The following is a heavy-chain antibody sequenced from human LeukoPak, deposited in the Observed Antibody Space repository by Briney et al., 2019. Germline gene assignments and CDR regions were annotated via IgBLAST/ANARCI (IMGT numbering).Heavy chain of an antibody. Sequence: GRSLRLSCAASGFTFSSYAMHWVRQAPGKGLEWVAVISYDGSNKYYADSVKGRFTISRDNSKNTLYLQMNSLRAEDTAVYYCARPYYSYYYDSSGFQHWGQGNLVTVSS. CDR2: ISYDGSNK. J-gene: IGHJ1*01. V-gene: IGHV3-30*04. CDR3: ARPYYSYYYDSSGFQH. D-gene: IGHD3-22*01. CDR1: GFTFSSYA.